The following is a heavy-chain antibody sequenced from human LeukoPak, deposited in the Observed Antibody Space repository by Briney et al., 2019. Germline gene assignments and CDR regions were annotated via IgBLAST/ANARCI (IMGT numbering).Heavy chain of an antibody. CDR1: GGSISSGGYY. J-gene: IGHJ4*02. CDR2: IYYSGST. V-gene: IGHV4-31*03. D-gene: IGHD3-3*01. Sequence: SQTLSLTCTVSGGSISSGGYYWSWIRQHPGKGLEWIGYIYYSGSTYYNPSLKSRVTISVDTSKNQFSLKLSSVTAADTAVYYCSVGRFGRFLDYWGQGTLVTVSS. CDR3: SVGRFGRFLDY.